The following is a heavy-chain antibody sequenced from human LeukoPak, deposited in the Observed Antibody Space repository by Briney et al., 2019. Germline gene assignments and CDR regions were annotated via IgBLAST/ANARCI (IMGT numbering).Heavy chain of an antibody. J-gene: IGHJ4*02. CDR2: IYPGDSDT. CDR1: GYSFTSYW. Sequence: GESLKISCKGSGYSFTSYWIGWVRQMPGKGLEWMGIIYPGDSDTRYSPSFQGQVTISADKSISTAYLQWSSLKASDTAMYYCARPRGDSSGWYYYFDYWGQGTLDTVSS. V-gene: IGHV5-51*01. D-gene: IGHD6-19*01. CDR3: ARPRGDSSGWYYYFDY.